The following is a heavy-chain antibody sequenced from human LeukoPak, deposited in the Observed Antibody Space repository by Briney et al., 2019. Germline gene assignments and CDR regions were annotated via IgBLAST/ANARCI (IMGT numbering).Heavy chain of an antibody. CDR1: GFTFSSYA. Sequence: GGSLRLSCAASGFTFSSYAMSWVRQAPGKGLEWVSAISGSGGSTYCADSVKGRFTISRDNSKNTLYLQMNSLRAEDTAVYYCAKGQQLVSYNWFDPWGQGTLVTVSS. D-gene: IGHD6-13*01. CDR3: AKGQQLVSYNWFDP. CDR2: ISGSGGST. J-gene: IGHJ5*02. V-gene: IGHV3-23*01.